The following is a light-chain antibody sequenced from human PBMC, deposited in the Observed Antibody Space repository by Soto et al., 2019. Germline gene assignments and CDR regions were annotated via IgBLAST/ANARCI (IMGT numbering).Light chain of an antibody. Sequence: VLTQPPSASGTPGQRVTISCSGSSSNIGSNYVYWYQPLPGTAPKLLIYRNNQRPSGVPDRFSGSKSGTSASLAISGLRSEDEADYYCAAWDDSLSGPLYVFGTGTKVTVL. CDR3: AAWDDSLSGPLYV. V-gene: IGLV1-47*01. CDR2: RNN. CDR1: SSNIGSNY. J-gene: IGLJ1*01.